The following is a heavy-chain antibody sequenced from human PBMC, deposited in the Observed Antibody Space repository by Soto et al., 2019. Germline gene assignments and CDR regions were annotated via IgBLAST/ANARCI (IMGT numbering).Heavy chain of an antibody. D-gene: IGHD4-17*01. Sequence: QVQLQESGPGLVEPSETLSLTCTVSGGSISGGVYYWSWIRQPPGKGLEWIGYIYASGSTYYNPSLKSRVTISVDTSNNQFSLRLTSVTAADSAVYYCAREVIPLTTDWYFDLWGRGTLVTVSP. CDR1: GGSISGGVYY. J-gene: IGHJ2*01. V-gene: IGHV4-30-4*01. CDR2: IYASGST. CDR3: AREVIPLTTDWYFDL.